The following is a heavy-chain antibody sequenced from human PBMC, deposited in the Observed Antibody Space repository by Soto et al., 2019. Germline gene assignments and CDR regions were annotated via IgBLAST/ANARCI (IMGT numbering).Heavy chain of an antibody. V-gene: IGHV1-3*01. D-gene: IGHD3-3*01. Sequence: ASVKVSCKASGYTFTSYAMHWVRQAPAQRREWMGWINAGNGNTKYSQKFQGRVTITRHTSASTAYMELSSLRSEDTAVYYCARDAGFLDWQPFDYWGQRTLVAVSS. CDR2: INAGNGNT. J-gene: IGHJ4*02. CDR3: ARDAGFLDWQPFDY. CDR1: GYTFTSYA.